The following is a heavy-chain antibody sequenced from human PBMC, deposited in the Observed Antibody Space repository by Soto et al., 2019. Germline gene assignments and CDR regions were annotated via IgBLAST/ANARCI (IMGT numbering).Heavy chain of an antibody. J-gene: IGHJ5*02. CDR2: ISAYNGNT. CDR1: GYTFTSYG. CDR3: ERVPAVIWTGWFDP. Sequence: VSAKVSFKPSGYTFTSYGISWVRQAPGQGLEWMGWISAYNGNTNYAQKLQGSVTMTTDTSTSTAYMELRSLRSHDTAVSYCERVPAVIWTGWFDPWGQETLVTVS. V-gene: IGHV1-18*04. D-gene: IGHD3-9*01.